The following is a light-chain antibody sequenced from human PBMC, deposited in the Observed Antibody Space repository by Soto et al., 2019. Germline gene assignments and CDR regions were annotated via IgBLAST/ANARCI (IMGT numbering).Light chain of an antibody. Sequence: DIQMTQSPHSLSASVGDRVTITCRASQSISSRLNWYQQKPGKAPKFLIFGASTLQSGVPSRFSGSGSGTDFTLTISNLQPDDFATYYCQQYKSYSTFGQGTKVDIK. CDR1: QSISSR. CDR2: GAS. CDR3: QQYKSYST. V-gene: IGKV1-39*01. J-gene: IGKJ2*01.